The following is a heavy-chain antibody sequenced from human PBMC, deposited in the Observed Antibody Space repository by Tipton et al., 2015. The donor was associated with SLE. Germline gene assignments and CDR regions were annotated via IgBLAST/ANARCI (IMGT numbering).Heavy chain of an antibody. V-gene: IGHV4-34*01. CDR3: ARVRTRDTSDVPVYFFDY. D-gene: IGHD3-22*01. Sequence: TLSLTCTVSGGAISTFYWSWIRQSAGKGLEWIGEITQSETTTYNPSLKSRVTISVDTSTNQFSLTLSSVTAADTAVYYCARVRTRDTSDVPVYFFDYWGQGTLVTVSP. CDR2: ITQSETT. J-gene: IGHJ4*02. CDR1: GGAISTFY.